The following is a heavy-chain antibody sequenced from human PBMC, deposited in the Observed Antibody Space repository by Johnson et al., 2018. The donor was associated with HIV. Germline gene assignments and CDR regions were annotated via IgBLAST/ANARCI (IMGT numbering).Heavy chain of an antibody. CDR1: GFTFSDYY. CDR2: ISNSASITNSASTI. V-gene: IGHV3-11*04. CDR3: ASSPMRYSSSAYAFDI. J-gene: IGHJ3*02. D-gene: IGHD6-6*01. Sequence: QVQLVESGGGVVQPGGSLRLSCAASGFTFSDYYMTWIRQAPGKGLEWVSYISNSASITNSASTIYYSDSVKGRFSISRDNAKNSLYLQMNSLRAEDTAVYYCASSPMRYSSSAYAFDIWGQGTMVTVSS.